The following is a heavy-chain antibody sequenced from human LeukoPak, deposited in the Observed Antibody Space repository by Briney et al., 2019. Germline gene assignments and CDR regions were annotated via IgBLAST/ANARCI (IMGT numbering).Heavy chain of an antibody. J-gene: IGHJ4*02. V-gene: IGHV1-2*02. CDR2: INPNSGGT. D-gene: IGHD2-2*01. CDR1: GYTFTDYS. CDR3: ARANALYCSSTSCLFDY. Sequence: ASVKVSCKASGYTFTDYSIHWVRQAPGQGLEWMAWINPNSGGTYYSQKFHDRITLTRDTSISTAYMELSRLRSDDTAIYYCARANALYCSSTSCLFDYWGQGTLVTVSS.